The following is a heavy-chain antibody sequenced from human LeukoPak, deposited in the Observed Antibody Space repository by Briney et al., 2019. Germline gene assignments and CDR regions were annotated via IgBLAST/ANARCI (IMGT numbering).Heavy chain of an antibody. CDR1: GGSISSYY. V-gene: IGHV4-59*01. Sequence: SETLSLTCTVSGGSISSYYWSWIRQPPGKGLEWIGYIYYSGSTNYDPSLKSRVTISVDTSKNQFSLKLSSVTAADTAVYFCARLTGYDWESSFDYWGQGTLVTVSS. D-gene: IGHD5-12*01. J-gene: IGHJ4*02. CDR3: ARLTGYDWESSFDY. CDR2: IYYSGST.